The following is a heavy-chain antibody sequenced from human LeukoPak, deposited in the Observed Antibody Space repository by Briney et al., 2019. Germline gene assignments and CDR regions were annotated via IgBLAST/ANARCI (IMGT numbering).Heavy chain of an antibody. D-gene: IGHD3-9*01. J-gene: IGHJ5*02. Sequence: ASVRVSCKASGYTFTSYGISWVRQAPGQGLEWMGWICAYNGNTNYAQKLQGRVTITTDTSTSTAYMELRSLRSDDTAVYYCARALNYDILTGYSNWFDLWGQGTLVTVSS. CDR2: ICAYNGNT. V-gene: IGHV1-18*04. CDR1: GYTFTSYG. CDR3: ARALNYDILTGYSNWFDL.